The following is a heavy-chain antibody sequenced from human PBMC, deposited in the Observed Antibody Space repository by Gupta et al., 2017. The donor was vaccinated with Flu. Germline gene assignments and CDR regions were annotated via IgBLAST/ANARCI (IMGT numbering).Heavy chain of an antibody. D-gene: IGHD2-15*01. CDR1: GGSFSGYY. J-gene: IGHJ6*02. CDR2: INHSGST. V-gene: IGHV4-34*01. Sequence: TCAVYGGSFSGYYWSWIRQPPGKGLEWIGEINHSGSTNYNPSLKSRVTISVDTSKNQFSLKLSSVTAADTAVYYCAGAQIVVVAAAEPNYYYYYGMDVWGQGTTVTVSS. CDR3: AGAQIVVVAAAEPNYYYYYGMDV.